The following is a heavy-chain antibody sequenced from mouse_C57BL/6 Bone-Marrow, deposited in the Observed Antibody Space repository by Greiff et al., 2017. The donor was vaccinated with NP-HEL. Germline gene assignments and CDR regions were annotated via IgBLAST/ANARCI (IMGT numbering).Heavy chain of an antibody. CDR1: GYTFTSYG. CDR3: ARSRYGSSYPAWFAY. D-gene: IGHD1-1*01. J-gene: IGHJ3*01. Sequence: VQLQQSGAELVRPGSSVKMSCKTSGYTFTSYGINWVKQRPGQGLEWIGYIYIGNGYTEYNEKFKGKATLTSDTSSSTAYMQLSSLTSEDSAIYVCARSRYGSSYPAWFAYWGQGTLVTVSA. CDR2: IYIGNGYT. V-gene: IGHV1-58*01.